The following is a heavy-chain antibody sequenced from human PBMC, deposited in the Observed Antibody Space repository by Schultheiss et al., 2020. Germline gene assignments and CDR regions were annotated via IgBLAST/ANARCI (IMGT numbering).Heavy chain of an antibody. CDR1: GGSISSSSYY. V-gene: IGHV4-39*07. Sequence: SETLSLTCTVSGGSISSSSYYWGWIRQPPGKGLEWIGYIYYSGSTYYNPSLKSRVTISVDTSKNQYSLKLSSVTAADTAVYYCARAKAAAGTWEYAFDIWGQGTMVTVSS. CDR3: ARAKAAAGTWEYAFDI. CDR2: IYYSGST. D-gene: IGHD6-13*01. J-gene: IGHJ3*02.